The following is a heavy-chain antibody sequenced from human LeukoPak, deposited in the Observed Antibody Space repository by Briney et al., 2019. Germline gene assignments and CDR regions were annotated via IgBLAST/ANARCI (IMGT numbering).Heavy chain of an antibody. CDR2: IYSGGET. J-gene: IGHJ4*02. CDR1: GDSISSSHYY. D-gene: IGHD4-11*01. V-gene: IGHV4-39*02. Sequence: SETLSLTCTVSGDSISSSHYYWGWIRQSPGQGLEWIGSIYSGGETHYNPSLNSRVTIFLDTSKNRFSLNLISVTATDTAVYYCVRDYSNFVQGDWGQGTLVTVSS. CDR3: VRDYSNFVQGD.